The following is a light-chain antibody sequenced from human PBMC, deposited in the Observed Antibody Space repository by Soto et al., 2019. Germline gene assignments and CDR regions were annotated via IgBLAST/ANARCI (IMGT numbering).Light chain of an antibody. CDR2: KAS. V-gene: IGKV1-5*03. Sequence: DIQMTQSPSTMSAPVGDRVTITRRASQSISSWLAWYQQKPGKAPKLLIYKASGLESGVPSRFSGSGSGTDFTLTISRLEPEDFAVYYCQQYVTSPWAFGQGTKVDI. CDR3: QQYVTSPWA. CDR1: QSISSW. J-gene: IGKJ1*01.